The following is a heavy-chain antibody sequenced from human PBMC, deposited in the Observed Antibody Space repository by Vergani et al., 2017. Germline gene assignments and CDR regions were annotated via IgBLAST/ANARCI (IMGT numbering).Heavy chain of an antibody. V-gene: IGHV1-69*04. J-gene: IGHJ4*02. CDR2: IIPILGIA. Sequence: QVQLVQSGAEVKKPGSSVKVSCKASGGTFSSYAISWVRQAPGQGLEWMGRIIPILGIANYAQKFQGRVTITADKSTSTAYMELSSLRSEDTAVYYCARASGYCSGGSCYSDYWVQGTLVTVSS. CDR3: ARASGYCSGGSCYSDY. CDR1: GGTFSSYA. D-gene: IGHD2-15*01.